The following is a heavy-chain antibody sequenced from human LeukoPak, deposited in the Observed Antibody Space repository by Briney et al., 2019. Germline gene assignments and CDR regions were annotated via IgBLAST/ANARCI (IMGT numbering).Heavy chain of an antibody. CDR1: GYTFTGYY. V-gene: IGHV1-2*02. CDR2: INPNSGGT. J-gene: IGHJ4*02. D-gene: IGHD2/OR15-2a*01. CDR3: ARDQTYYGAGEYYFDY. Sequence: ASVKDSCKASGYTFTGYYMHWVRQAPGPGLEWMGWINPNSGGTNYAQKFQGRVTMTRDTSISTAYMELSRLRSDDTAVYYCARDQTYYGAGEYYFDYWGQGTLVTVSS.